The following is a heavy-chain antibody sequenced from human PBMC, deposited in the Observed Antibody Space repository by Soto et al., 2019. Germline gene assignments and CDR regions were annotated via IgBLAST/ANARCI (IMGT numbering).Heavy chain of an antibody. D-gene: IGHD3-3*01. CDR2: INPNSGGT. CDR1: GYTFTGYY. J-gene: IGHJ5*02. Sequence: QVQLVQSGAEVKKPGASVKVSCKASGYTFTGYYMHWVRRAPGQGLEWMGWINPNSGGTNYAQKFQGRVTMTRDTSISTAYMELSRLRSDDTAVYYCARDPRYYDFWSGYYTPNWFDPWGQGTLVTVSS. V-gene: IGHV1-2*02. CDR3: ARDPRYYDFWSGYYTPNWFDP.